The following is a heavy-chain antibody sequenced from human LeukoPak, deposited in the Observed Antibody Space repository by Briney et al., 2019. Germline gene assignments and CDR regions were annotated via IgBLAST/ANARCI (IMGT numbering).Heavy chain of an antibody. V-gene: IGHV1-69*04. CDR2: IIPIFGIA. J-gene: IGHJ6*02. CDR3: ARSAQYSSYYYGMDV. Sequence: SVNVSCQASGGTFSSYAISWVRQAPGQGLEWMGRIIPIFGIANYAQKFQGRVTITADKSTSTAYMELSSLRSEDTAVYYCARSAQYSSYYYGMDVWGQGTTVTVSS. D-gene: IGHD5-18*01. CDR1: GGTFSSYA.